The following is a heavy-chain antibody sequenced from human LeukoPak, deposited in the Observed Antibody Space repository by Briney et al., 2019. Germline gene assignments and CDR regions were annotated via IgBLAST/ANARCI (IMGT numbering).Heavy chain of an antibody. CDR2: IRYDGSNK. V-gene: IGHV3-30*02. Sequence: GGSLRLSWAAAGFTFSSYGMHWVRQAPGKGLEWVAFIRYDGSNKYYADSVKGRFTISRDNSKNTLYLQMNSLRAEDTAVYYCAASDHRFCSSISCHFDYWGQGALVTVSS. CDR1: GFTFSSYG. D-gene: IGHD2-2*01. CDR3: AASDHRFCSSISCHFDY. J-gene: IGHJ4*02.